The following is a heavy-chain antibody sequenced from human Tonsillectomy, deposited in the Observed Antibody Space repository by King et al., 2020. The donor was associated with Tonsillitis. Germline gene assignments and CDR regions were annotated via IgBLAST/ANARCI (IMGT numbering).Heavy chain of an antibody. CDR3: ARDYYDSSGYRYTDY. J-gene: IGHJ4*02. CDR1: GFTVSSNY. CDR2: IYSGGST. V-gene: IGHV3-53*01. Sequence: VQLVESGGGLIQPGGSLRLSCAASGFTVSSNYMSWVRQAPGKGLEWVSVIYSGGSTYYADSVKGRFTISRDNSKNMLYLQMNSLRAEDTAVYYCARDYYDSSGYRYTDYWGQGTLVTVSS. D-gene: IGHD3-22*01.